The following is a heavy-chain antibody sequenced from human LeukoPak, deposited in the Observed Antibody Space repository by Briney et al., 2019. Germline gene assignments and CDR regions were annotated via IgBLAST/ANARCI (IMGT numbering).Heavy chain of an antibody. V-gene: IGHV5-51*01. CDR2: IYPGDSDT. J-gene: IGHJ3*02. CDR3: ARQGSSGYSENAFDI. CDR1: GYSFTSYW. Sequence: GESLKISCKGSGYSFTSYWIGWVRQMPGRGLEWMGIIYPGDSDTRYSPSFQGQVTISADKSISTAYLQWSSLKASDTAMYYCARQGSSGYSENAFDIWGQGTMVTVSS. D-gene: IGHD3-22*01.